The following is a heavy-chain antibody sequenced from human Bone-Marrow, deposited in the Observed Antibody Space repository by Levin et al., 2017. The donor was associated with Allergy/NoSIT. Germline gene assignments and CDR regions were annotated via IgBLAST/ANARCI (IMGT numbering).Heavy chain of an antibody. Sequence: GESLKISCAASGFTFSSYSMNWVRQAPGKGLEWVSSISSSSSYIYYADSVKGRFTISRDNAKNSLYLQMNSLRAEDTAVYYCARDMYSSGWDNYYYYCMDVWGQGTTVTVSS. D-gene: IGHD6-19*01. CDR3: ARDMYSSGWDNYYYYCMDV. CDR2: ISSSSSYI. V-gene: IGHV3-21*01. CDR1: GFTFSSYS. J-gene: IGHJ6*02.